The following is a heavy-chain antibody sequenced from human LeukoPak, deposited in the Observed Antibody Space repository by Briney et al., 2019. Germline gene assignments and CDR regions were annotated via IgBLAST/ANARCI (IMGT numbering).Heavy chain of an antibody. V-gene: IGHV4-39*07. CDR3: ARGLGGWLRLFDY. CDR2: IYYSGST. CDR1: GGSISSSSYY. Sequence: SETLSLTCTVSGGSISSSSYYWGWIRQPPGKGLEWIGSIYYSGSTYYNPSLKSRVTISVDTSKNQFSLKLSSVTAADTAVYYCARGLGGWLRLFDYWGQGTLVTVSS. J-gene: IGHJ4*02. D-gene: IGHD6-19*01.